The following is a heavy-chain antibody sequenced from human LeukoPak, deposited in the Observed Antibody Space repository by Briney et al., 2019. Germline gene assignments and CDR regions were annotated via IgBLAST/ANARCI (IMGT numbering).Heavy chain of an antibody. J-gene: IGHJ4*02. Sequence: GGSQRLSCAASGFTFSSYGMHWVRQAPGKGLEWVAVISYDGSNKYYADSVKGRFTISRDNSKNTLYLQMNSLRAEDTAVYYCAKEDETGYFDYWGQGTLVTVSS. CDR3: AKEDETGYFDY. CDR2: ISYDGSNK. CDR1: GFTFSSYG. D-gene: IGHD1-1*01. V-gene: IGHV3-30*18.